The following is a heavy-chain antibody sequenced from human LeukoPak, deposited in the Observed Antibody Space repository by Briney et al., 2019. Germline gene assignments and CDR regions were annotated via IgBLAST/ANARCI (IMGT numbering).Heavy chain of an antibody. J-gene: IGHJ4*02. CDR1: GYTFTSYG. CDR2: ISAYNGNT. Sequence: ASVKVSCKASGYTFTSYGTSWVRQAPGQGLEWMGWISAYNGNTNYAQKLQGRVTMTTDTSTSTAYMELRSLRSDDTAVYYCARGQSIAAAGTVDYWGQGTLVTVSS. D-gene: IGHD6-13*01. CDR3: ARGQSIAAAGTVDY. V-gene: IGHV1-18*01.